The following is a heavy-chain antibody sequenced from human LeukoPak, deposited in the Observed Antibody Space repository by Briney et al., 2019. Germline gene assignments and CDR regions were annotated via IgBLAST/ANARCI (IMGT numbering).Heavy chain of an antibody. V-gene: IGHV4-59*02. Sequence: SETLSLTCTVSGGSVSSHFWSWIRQPPGKGLEWIGYIHYSGSTNYNPSLKSRVTISVDTSKNQFSLKLSSVTAADTAVYYCARGSPIYHWFDPWGQGTLVTVSS. CDR3: ARGSPIYHWFDP. J-gene: IGHJ5*02. CDR2: IHYSGST. D-gene: IGHD2/OR15-2a*01. CDR1: GGSVSSHF.